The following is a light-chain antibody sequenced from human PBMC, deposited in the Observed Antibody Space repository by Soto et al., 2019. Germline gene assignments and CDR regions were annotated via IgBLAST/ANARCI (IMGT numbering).Light chain of an antibody. CDR2: AAS. Sequence: AIRMTQTPSSLSASTGPRVTITCRASQGISSYLAWYQQKPGKAPKLLIYAASTLQSGVPSRFSGSGSGTDFTLTISCLQSEDFATYYCQQYYSYPLTSGGGTKVDI. J-gene: IGKJ4*01. CDR1: QGISSY. V-gene: IGKV1-8*01. CDR3: QQYYSYPLT.